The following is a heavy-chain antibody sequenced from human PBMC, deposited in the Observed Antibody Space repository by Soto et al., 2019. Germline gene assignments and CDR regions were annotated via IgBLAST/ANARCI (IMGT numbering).Heavy chain of an antibody. D-gene: IGHD3-22*01. V-gene: IGHV1-69*04. Sequence: SVKVSCKASGGTFSSYTISWVRQAPGQGLEWMGRIIPILGIANYAQKFQGRVTITADKSTSTAYMELSSLRSEDTAVYYCAREEGQYYYDSSGYSAYNWFDPWGQGTLVTVSS. CDR1: GGTFSSYT. CDR3: AREEGQYYYDSSGYSAYNWFDP. CDR2: IIPILGIA. J-gene: IGHJ5*02.